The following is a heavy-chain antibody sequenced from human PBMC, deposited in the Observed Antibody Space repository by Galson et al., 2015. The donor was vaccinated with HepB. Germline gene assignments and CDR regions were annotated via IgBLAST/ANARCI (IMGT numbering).Heavy chain of an antibody. D-gene: IGHD3-9*01. CDR1: GFTFSSYA. V-gene: IGHV3-23*01. Sequence: SLRLSCAASGFTFSSYAMSWVRQAPGKGLEWVSAISGSGGSTYYADSVKGRFTISRDNSKNTLYLQMNSLGAEDTAVYYCAKRGGDDILTGYLNWYFDLWGRGTLVTVSS. CDR2: ISGSGGST. CDR3: AKRGGDDILTGYLNWYFDL. J-gene: IGHJ2*01.